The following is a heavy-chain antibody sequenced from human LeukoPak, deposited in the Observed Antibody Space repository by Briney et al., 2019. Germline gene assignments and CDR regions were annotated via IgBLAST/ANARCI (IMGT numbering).Heavy chain of an antibody. Sequence: GGSLRLSCAASGFIVSSSYMSWVRQAPGQGLEWVSVIYSDGGTSFAGNTYYADSVEGRFTVSRDNSKNTLYLQMNSLRTEDTAVYYCARVPVDTAMGDYFDYWGQGTLVTVSS. V-gene: IGHV3-23*03. J-gene: IGHJ4*02. D-gene: IGHD5-18*01. CDR1: GFIVSSSY. CDR2: IYSDGGT. CDR3: ARVPVDTAMGDYFDY.